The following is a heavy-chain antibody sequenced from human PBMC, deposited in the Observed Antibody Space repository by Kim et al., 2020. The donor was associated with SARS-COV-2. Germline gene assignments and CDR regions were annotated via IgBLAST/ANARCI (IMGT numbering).Heavy chain of an antibody. D-gene: IGHD6-19*01. J-gene: IGHJ4*02. CDR3: ASQTEEWLLDY. CDR2: T. Sequence: TYYNPSLKSGVTISVDTSKNQFSLKLGSGTAADTAVYYCASQTEEWLLDYWGQGTLVTVSS. V-gene: IGHV4-39*01.